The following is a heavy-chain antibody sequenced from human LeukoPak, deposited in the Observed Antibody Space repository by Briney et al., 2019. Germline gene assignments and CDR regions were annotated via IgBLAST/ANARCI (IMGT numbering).Heavy chain of an antibody. CDR3: ARHVWLQPFDY. CDR1: GGSFTTYH. D-gene: IGHD3-9*01. CDR2: IYCSGST. J-gene: IGHJ4*02. V-gene: IGHV4-59*08. Sequence: PSETLSLTCAVYGGSFTTYHWSWIRQSPGKGLEWIGYIYCSGSTNYNPSLKSRVTISVDTSKNQFSLKLSSVTAADTAVYYCARHVWLQPFDYWGQGTLVTVSS.